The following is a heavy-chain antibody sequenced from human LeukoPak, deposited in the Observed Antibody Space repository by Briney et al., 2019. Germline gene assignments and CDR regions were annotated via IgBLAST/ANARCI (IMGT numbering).Heavy chain of an antibody. V-gene: IGHV3-30*18. CDR1: GFSFSNYI. CDR2: ISYDGSNK. CDR3: AKDTSEYSSSYYFDY. D-gene: IGHD6-6*01. Sequence: GGSLRLSCAASGFSFSNYIMHWVRQAPGKGLEWVAVISYDGSNKYHADSVKGRFTISRDNSKNTLYLQMNSLRAEDTAVYYCAKDTSEYSSSYYFDYWGQGTLVTVSS. J-gene: IGHJ4*02.